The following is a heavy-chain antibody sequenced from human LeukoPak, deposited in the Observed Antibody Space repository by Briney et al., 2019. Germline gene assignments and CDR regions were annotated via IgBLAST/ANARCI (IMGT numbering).Heavy chain of an antibody. Sequence: PGGSLRLSCAASGFTFSSYSMNWVRQAPGKGLEWVSSISSSSYIYYADSVKGRFTISRDNAKNSLYLQMNSLRAEDTAVYYCARVGEALYFDYWGRGTLVTVSS. CDR2: ISSSSYI. D-gene: IGHD3-16*01. CDR3: ARVGEALYFDY. J-gene: IGHJ4*02. V-gene: IGHV3-21*01. CDR1: GFTFSSYS.